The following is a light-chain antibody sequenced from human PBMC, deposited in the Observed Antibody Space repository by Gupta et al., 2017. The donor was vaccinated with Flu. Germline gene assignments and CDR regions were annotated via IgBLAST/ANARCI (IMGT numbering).Light chain of an antibody. CDR1: QCIRSY. CDR2: TAS. V-gene: IGKV1-9*01. Sequence: SFSCASVGDRGTITCRARQCIRSYLAWYQQKPRKAPKLLIYTASTWQSGVTSRFCGSGGGIEFTLTISSRQPEEFATYYCQQLKNYPPFAFGHGTKVDI. CDR3: QQLKNYPPFA. J-gene: IGKJ3*01.